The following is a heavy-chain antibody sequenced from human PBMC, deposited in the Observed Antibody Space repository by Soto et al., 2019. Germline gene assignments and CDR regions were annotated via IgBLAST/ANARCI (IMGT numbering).Heavy chain of an antibody. D-gene: IGHD6-6*01. CDR3: AKVSSSSWEYYYYGMDV. Sequence: GGSLRLSCAASGFTFSSYAMSWVRQDPGKGLEWVSAISGSGGSTYYADSVKGRFTISRDNSKNTLYLQMNSLRAEDTAVYYCAKVSSSSWEYYYYGMDVWGQGTTVTVSS. V-gene: IGHV3-23*01. J-gene: IGHJ6*02. CDR2: ISGSGGST. CDR1: GFTFSSYA.